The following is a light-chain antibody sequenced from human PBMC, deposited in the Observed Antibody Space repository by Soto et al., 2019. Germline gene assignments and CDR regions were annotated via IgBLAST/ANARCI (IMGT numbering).Light chain of an antibody. J-gene: IGLJ2*01. CDR2: EVS. CDR1: SSDVGGYNY. CDR3: SSYAGSNNPVI. Sequence: QSALTQPPSASGSPGQSVTISCTGTSSDVGGYNYVSWYQQHPGKAPKFLIFEVSRRPSGVPDRFSGSKSGNTASLTVSGLQADDEADYYCSSYAGSNNPVIFGGGTPLTVL. V-gene: IGLV2-8*01.